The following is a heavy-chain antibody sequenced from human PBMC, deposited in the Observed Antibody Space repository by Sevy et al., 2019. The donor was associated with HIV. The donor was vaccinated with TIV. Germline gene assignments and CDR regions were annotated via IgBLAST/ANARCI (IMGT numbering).Heavy chain of an antibody. CDR3: ARAITIFGLTIMLDP. V-gene: IGHV6-1*01. CDR2: TYYRSKWYN. Sequence: SQTLSLTCTISGDSVSSSSVAWNWIRQSPSRGLEWLGRTYYRSKWYNDYALSVKNRIIISPDTSKNQLSLQLNSVTPEDTAVYYCARAITIFGLTIMLDPWGLGTLVIVSS. D-gene: IGHD3-3*01. CDR1: GDSVSSSSVA. J-gene: IGHJ5*02.